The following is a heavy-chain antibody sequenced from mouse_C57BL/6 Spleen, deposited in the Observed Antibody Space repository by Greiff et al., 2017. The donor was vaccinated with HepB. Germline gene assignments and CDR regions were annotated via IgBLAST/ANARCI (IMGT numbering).Heavy chain of an antibody. CDR3: ARGAYCYASSPYDMDD. V-gene: IGHV1-85*01. D-gene: IGHD1-1*01. CDR1: GYTFTSYD. J-gene: IGHJ4*01. CDR2: IDPRDGST. Sequence: QVQLQQSGPELVKPGASVKLSCKASGYTFTSYDINWVKQRPGQGLEWIGWIDPRDGSTKYNEKFKGKATLTVDKSSSTAYMELHSLTSEDAAVYLCARGAYCYASSPYDMDDWGKGTSVTVSS.